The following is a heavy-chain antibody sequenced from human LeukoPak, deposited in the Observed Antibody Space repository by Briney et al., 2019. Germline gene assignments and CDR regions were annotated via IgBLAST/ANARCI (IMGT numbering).Heavy chain of an antibody. J-gene: IGHJ4*02. CDR2: ISWNSGSI. D-gene: IGHD3-22*01. CDR1: GFTFDDYA. CDR3: AKDYYDSSGLFDY. V-gene: IGHV3-9*01. Sequence: GGSLRLSCAASGFTFDDYAMHWVRQAPGKGLEWVSGISWNSGSIGYADSVKGRFTISRDNAKNSLYLQMNSLRAEDTALYYCAKDYYDSSGLFDYWGQGTLVTVSS.